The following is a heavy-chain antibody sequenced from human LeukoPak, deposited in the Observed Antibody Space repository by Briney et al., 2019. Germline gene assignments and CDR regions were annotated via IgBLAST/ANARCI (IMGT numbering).Heavy chain of an antibody. D-gene: IGHD1-26*01. CDR2: INPNSGGT. V-gene: IGHV1-2*02. Sequence: PGASVKVSCKASGYTFTSHGISWMRQAPGQGLEWMGWINPNSGGTNYAQKFQGRVTMTRDTSISTAYMELSRLRSDDTAVYYCARANRVGATGYWGQGTLVTVSS. CDR3: ARANRVGATGY. J-gene: IGHJ4*02. CDR1: GYTFTSHG.